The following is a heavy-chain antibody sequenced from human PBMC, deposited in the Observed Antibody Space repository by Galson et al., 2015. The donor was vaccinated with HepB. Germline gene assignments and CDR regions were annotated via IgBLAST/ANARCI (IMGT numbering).Heavy chain of an antibody. CDR3: AKGYGLFDS. CDR2: ISSNGDST. CDR1: GFAFDTHA. Sequence: SLRLSCAASGFAFDTHAMNWVRQAPGRGLEWISGISSNGDSTFYADSVKGRFTVSRDNSNNMLYLQMNSLRAEDAGLYFCAKGYGLFDSWGQGILVTVSS. J-gene: IGHJ5*01. D-gene: IGHD5-18*01. V-gene: IGHV3-23*01.